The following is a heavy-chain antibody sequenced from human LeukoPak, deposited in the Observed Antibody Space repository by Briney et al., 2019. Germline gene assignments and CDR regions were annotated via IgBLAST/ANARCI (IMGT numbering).Heavy chain of an antibody. Sequence: GGSLRLSCAASGFAFSTDAMTWVRQAPGKGLQWVSAISGSGGDTYYEDSVKGRFTISRDNSKNMMYLQMNSLRAEDTAVYYCARDSSGWSKNYWGQGTLVTVSS. V-gene: IGHV3-23*01. CDR2: ISGSGGDT. CDR3: ARDSSGWSKNY. J-gene: IGHJ4*02. D-gene: IGHD6-19*01. CDR1: GFAFSTDA.